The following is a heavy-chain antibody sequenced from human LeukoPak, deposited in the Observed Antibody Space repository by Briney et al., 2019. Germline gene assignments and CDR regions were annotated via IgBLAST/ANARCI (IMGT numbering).Heavy chain of an antibody. CDR2: ISGSSILS. D-gene: IGHD3-3*01. Sequence: GGSLRLSCAASGFTFSNYAMSWVRQAPGEGLEWVSTISGSSILSYYADSVKGRFTISRDNSKNTLYLQMISLEAEDTAIYYCAKDAETDFWSGYRFDYWGQGTLATVSS. J-gene: IGHJ4*02. V-gene: IGHV3-23*01. CDR1: GFTFSNYA. CDR3: AKDAETDFWSGYRFDY.